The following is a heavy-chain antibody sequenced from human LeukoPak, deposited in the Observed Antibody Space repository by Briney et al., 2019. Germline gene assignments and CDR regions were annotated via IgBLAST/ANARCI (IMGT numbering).Heavy chain of an antibody. Sequence: GGSLRLSCAASGFTVSSYYMSWVRQAPGKGLEWVSVIYSGGSTYYADSVKGRFTISRDNSKNTLYLQMNSLRAEDTAVYYCARERSGSYRFDYWGQGTLVTVSS. CDR1: GFTVSSYY. J-gene: IGHJ4*02. V-gene: IGHV3-66*01. CDR3: ARERSGSYRFDY. D-gene: IGHD1-26*01. CDR2: IYSGGST.